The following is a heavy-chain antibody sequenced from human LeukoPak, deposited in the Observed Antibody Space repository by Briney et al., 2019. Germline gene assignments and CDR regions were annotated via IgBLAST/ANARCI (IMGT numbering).Heavy chain of an antibody. Sequence: PSETLSLTCTVSGGSVSNIFWSWIRQPPGKGLEWIGYVYSSGSTNYNPSLKSRVTISVDTSKNQFSLKLSSVTAADTAVYYCAREGKITMVRGVIRYYYMDVWGKGTTVTISS. J-gene: IGHJ6*03. V-gene: IGHV4-4*08. CDR2: VYSSGST. D-gene: IGHD3-10*01. CDR3: AREGKITMVRGVIRYYYMDV. CDR1: GGSVSNIF.